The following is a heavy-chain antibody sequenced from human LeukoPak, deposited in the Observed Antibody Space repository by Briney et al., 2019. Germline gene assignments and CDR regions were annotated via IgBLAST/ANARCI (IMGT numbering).Heavy chain of an antibody. J-gene: IGHJ4*02. CDR1: GGSISSSGYY. CDR2: IYYSGST. V-gene: IGHV4-39*01. D-gene: IGHD4-23*01. Sequence: PSETLSLTCTVSGGSISSSGYYWGWIRQPPGKGLEWIASIYYSGSTYYNPSLKSRVTISVDTSKNQFSLKLSSVTAADTAVYYCARHPTTTVVPDWGQGTLVTVSS. CDR3: ARHPTTTVVPD.